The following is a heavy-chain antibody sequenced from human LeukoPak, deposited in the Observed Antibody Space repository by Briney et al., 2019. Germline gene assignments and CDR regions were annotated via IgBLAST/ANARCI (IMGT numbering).Heavy chain of an antibody. CDR1: GFTFSDYN. Sequence: GGSLRLSCAASGFTFSDYNMRWIRQAPGKGLEWVSSISSSSSYIYYADSVKGRFTISRDNAKNSLYLQMNSLRAEDTAVYYCARVRVAWNDDDAFDIWGQGTMVTVSS. J-gene: IGHJ3*02. D-gene: IGHD1-1*01. CDR3: ARVRVAWNDDDAFDI. V-gene: IGHV3-21*01. CDR2: ISSSSSYI.